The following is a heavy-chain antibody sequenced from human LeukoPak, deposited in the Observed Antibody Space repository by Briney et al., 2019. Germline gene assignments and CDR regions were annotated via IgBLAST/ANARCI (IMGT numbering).Heavy chain of an antibody. D-gene: IGHD1-26*01. CDR1: GYTFTGYY. Sequence: ASVKVSCKASGYTFTGYYMHWVRQAPGQGLDWMGRINPNSGGTNYVQKFQGGVTMTRDTSISTDSMEASRLRDNDTAVHYCARDWELPDYWGQGTLVTVSS. CDR3: ARDWELPDY. V-gene: IGHV1-2*06. CDR2: INPNSGGT. J-gene: IGHJ4*02.